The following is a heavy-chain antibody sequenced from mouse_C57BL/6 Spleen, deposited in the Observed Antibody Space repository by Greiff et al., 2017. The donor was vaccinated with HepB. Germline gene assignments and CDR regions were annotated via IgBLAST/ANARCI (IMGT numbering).Heavy chain of an antibody. V-gene: IGHV2-5*01. J-gene: IGHJ1*03. D-gene: IGHD2-2*01. Sequence: QVQLKESGPGLVQPSQSLSITCTVSGFSLTSYGVHWVRQSPGKGLEWLGVIWRGGSTDYNAAFMSRLSITKDNSKSQVFFKMNSLQADDTAIYYCAKGGYDGTWYFDVWGTGTTVTVSS. CDR1: GFSLTSYG. CDR3: AKGGYDGTWYFDV. CDR2: IWRGGST.